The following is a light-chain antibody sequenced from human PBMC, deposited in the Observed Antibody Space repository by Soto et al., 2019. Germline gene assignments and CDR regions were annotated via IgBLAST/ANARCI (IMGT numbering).Light chain of an antibody. V-gene: IGKV2-28*01. Sequence: DIVMTQSPLSLPVTPGEPASISCRSSQSLLDSNGYNCLEWYLQKPGQSPQLLIYLGSNRASGVPDRFSGSGSGTDFTLKISRVEAEDVRVYYCMQSLHTPLTFGQGTKV. CDR2: LGS. CDR3: MQSLHTPLT. CDR1: QSLLDSNGYNC. J-gene: IGKJ1*01.